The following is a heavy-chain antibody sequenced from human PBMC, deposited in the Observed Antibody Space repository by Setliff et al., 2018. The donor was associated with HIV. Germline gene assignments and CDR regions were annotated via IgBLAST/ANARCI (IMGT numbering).Heavy chain of an antibody. CDR3: ATSRVVRRVPLPFDY. D-gene: IGHD3-10*01. J-gene: IGHJ4*01. Sequence: ASVKVSCKASRYTFTDYYIHWVQQAPGKGLEWMGRIDPVNGETTYAENFQGRVAVTADTSTDTAYLKLSSLKSDDTAVYYCATSRVVRRVPLPFDYWGQGTLVTVSS. CDR2: IDPVNGET. V-gene: IGHV1-69-2*01. CDR1: RYTFTDYY.